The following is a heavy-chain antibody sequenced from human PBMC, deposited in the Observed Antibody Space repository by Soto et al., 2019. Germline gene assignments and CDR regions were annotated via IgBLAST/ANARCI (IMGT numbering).Heavy chain of an antibody. Sequence: SVKVSCKASGGTFSSYAISWVRQAPGQGLEWMGGIIPIFGTANYAQKFQGRVTITADESTSTAYMELSSLRSEDTAVYYCARGLRYSSSWYHFDYWGQGTLVTVSS. CDR3: ARGLRYSSSWYHFDY. D-gene: IGHD6-13*01. V-gene: IGHV1-69*13. CDR2: IIPIFGTA. J-gene: IGHJ4*02. CDR1: GGTFSSYA.